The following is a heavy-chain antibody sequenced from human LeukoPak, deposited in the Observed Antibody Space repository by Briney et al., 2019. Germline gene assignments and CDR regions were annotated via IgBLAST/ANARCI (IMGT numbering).Heavy chain of an antibody. CDR1: GYSFTSYW. Sequence: GESLKISCKGSGYSFTSYWIGWGRQMPGKGLEWMGIIYPGDSDTRYSPSFQGQVTISADKSISTAYLQWSSLKASDTAMYYCARTNGYCSSTSCPSDYWGQGTLVTVSS. CDR3: ARTNGYCSSTSCPSDY. CDR2: IYPGDSDT. V-gene: IGHV5-51*01. J-gene: IGHJ4*02. D-gene: IGHD2-2*01.